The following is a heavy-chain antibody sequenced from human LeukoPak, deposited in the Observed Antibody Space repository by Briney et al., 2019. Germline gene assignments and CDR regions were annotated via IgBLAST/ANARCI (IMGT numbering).Heavy chain of an antibody. D-gene: IGHD2-2*01. CDR3: ARDSRSHCGTAACYGPYFDY. V-gene: IGHV3-48*01. Sequence: GGSLRLSCTASGFTFGLSSMNWVRQAQGKGLEWVSYIRDSGTTIYYADSVKGRFTISRDNAKNSLYLQMNSLTAEDTAVYFCARDSRSHCGTAACYGPYFDYWGQGILVTVSS. CDR1: GFTFGLSS. J-gene: IGHJ4*02. CDR2: IRDSGTTI.